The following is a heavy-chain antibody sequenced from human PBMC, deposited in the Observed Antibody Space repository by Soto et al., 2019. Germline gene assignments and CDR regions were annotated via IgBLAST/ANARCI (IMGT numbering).Heavy chain of an antibody. V-gene: IGHV4-59*12. CDR1: GGSIDSYY. CDR3: ARDRWMSRANWFDP. Sequence: SETLSLTCTVLGGSIDSYYWSWIRQAPGKGLEWIGHISDSGTTNYNPSLGSRVTISVDTSRKSFSLKLSSVTAADTAVYFCARDRWMSRANWFDPWGPGTLVTVSS. J-gene: IGHJ5*02. D-gene: IGHD2-2*03. CDR2: ISDSGTT.